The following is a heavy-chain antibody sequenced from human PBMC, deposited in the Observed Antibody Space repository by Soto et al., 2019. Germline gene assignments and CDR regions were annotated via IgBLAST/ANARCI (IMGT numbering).Heavy chain of an antibody. V-gene: IGHV4-59*01. CDR3: ARYGVAHYFDY. CDR2: IYYSGST. CDR1: GGSISSYY. D-gene: IGHD3-3*01. Sequence: PSETLSLTCTVSGGSISSYYWSWIRQPPGKGLEWIGYIYYSGSTNYNPSLKSRVTISVDTSKNQFSLKLSSVTAADTAVYYCARYGVAHYFDYWGQGTLVTVSS. J-gene: IGHJ4*02.